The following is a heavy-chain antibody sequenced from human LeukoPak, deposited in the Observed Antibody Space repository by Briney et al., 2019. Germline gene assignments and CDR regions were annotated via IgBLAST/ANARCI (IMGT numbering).Heavy chain of an antibody. V-gene: IGHV3-11*04. CDR1: GFVFSDYY. CDR2: ISGRHNTI. CDR3: ARSGYSGYMGF. D-gene: IGHD5-12*01. Sequence: PGGSLRLSCEASGFVFSDYYMSWIRQAPGKGLEWLAYISGRHNTITYVDSVKGRFTISRDNAKNSMYLQMNSLIAEDTAVYYCARSGYSGYMGFWGQGTLVTVSS. J-gene: IGHJ4*02.